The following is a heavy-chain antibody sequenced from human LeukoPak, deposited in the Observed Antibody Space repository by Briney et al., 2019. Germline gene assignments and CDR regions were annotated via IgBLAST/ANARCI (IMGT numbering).Heavy chain of an antibody. CDR2: IDYTGDT. CDR1: GGVIGLSY. J-gene: IGHJ4*02. Sequence: SETLSLTCTVSGGVIGLSYWSWIWQSPEKGLEWIGYIDYTGDTNSNPSLKSRITISTDTSKDHFSLKLTSVTAADTAVYYCARGFPSQITLIRGAAPFDFWGQGTLVTVSS. V-gene: IGHV4-59*01. CDR3: ARGFPSQITLIRGAAPFDF. D-gene: IGHD3-10*01.